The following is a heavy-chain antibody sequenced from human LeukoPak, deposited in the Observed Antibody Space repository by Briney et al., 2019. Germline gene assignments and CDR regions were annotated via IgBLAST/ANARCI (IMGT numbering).Heavy chain of an antibody. CDR3: ARVPRTTSTSPYYYYYYMDV. CDR2: IYYSGST. D-gene: IGHD2-2*01. V-gene: IGHV4-39*07. Sequence: PSETLSLTCTVTGGSISSSSYYWGWIRQPPGKGLEWIGSIYYSGSTYYNPSLKSRVTISVDKSKNQFSLKLNSMTAADTAVYYCARVPRTTSTSPYYYYYYMDVWGKGTTVTVSS. CDR1: GGSISSSSYY. J-gene: IGHJ6*03.